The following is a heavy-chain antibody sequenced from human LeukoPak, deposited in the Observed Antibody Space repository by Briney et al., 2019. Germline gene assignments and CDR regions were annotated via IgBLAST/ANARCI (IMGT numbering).Heavy chain of an antibody. CDR2: IRIKTRSYTT. CDR1: GFTFSDHQ. J-gene: IGHJ3*02. D-gene: IGHD1-26*01. Sequence: GGSLRLSCAASGFTFSDHQMDWVRQAPGKGLEWVGRIRIKTRSYTTEYAASVEGRFTISRDDSKNSLYLQMNSLRVDDTAVYYCARGDFESGTYNDAFDIWGQGTMVTVS. CDR3: ARGDFESGTYNDAFDI. V-gene: IGHV3-72*01.